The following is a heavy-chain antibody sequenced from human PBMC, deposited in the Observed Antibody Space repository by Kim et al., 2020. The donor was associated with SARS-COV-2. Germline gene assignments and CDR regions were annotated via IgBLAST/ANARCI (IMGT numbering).Heavy chain of an antibody. CDR2: TSSSSDST. D-gene: IGHD2-2*01. CDR3: AKGRSGTINSCYNY. CDR1: GFTFNNYA. V-gene: IGHV3-23*01. J-gene: IGHJ4*02. Sequence: VGSLRLSCAASGFTFNNYAMSWVRQAPGKGLEWVSVTSSSSDSTYYADSVKGRFTISRDNSNNTLYLQMDSLRADDTAIYYCAKGRSGTINSCYNYWGQGTLVTVSS.